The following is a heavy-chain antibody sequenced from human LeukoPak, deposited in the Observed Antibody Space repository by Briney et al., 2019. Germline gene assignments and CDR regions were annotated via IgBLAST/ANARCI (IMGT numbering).Heavy chain of an antibody. Sequence: GGSLRLSCAASGFTFSSYAMSWVRQAPGKGLEWVSAISGSGGSTYYADSVKGRFTISRDNSKNTLYLQMNSLRAEDTAVYYCAKTEEQWLVQDHFFGYWGQGTLVTVSS. D-gene: IGHD6-19*01. J-gene: IGHJ4*02. CDR3: AKTEEQWLVQDHFFGY. CDR1: GFTFSSYA. V-gene: IGHV3-23*01. CDR2: ISGSGGST.